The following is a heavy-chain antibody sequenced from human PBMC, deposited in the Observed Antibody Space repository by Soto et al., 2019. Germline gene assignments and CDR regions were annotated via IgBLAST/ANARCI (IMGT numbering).Heavy chain of an antibody. CDR2: IKSKSNGGTT. CDR3: STVARAPSDGSSTTCPIG. Sequence: GGSVRLSCVASGLTFTDSWMNWARQAPGKGLEWVGRIKSKSNGGTTDYASPVKGRFSISRDDSRNTLYLQMNSLKSEDTAVYHCSTVARAPSDGSSTTCPIGWGPGTLVTVSS. CDR1: GLTFTDSW. V-gene: IGHV3-15*01. J-gene: IGHJ4*02. D-gene: IGHD2-2*01.